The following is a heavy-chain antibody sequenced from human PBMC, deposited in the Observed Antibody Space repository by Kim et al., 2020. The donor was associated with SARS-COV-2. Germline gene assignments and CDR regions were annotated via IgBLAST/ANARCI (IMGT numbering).Heavy chain of an antibody. D-gene: IGHD2-21*02. V-gene: IGHV3-23*01. CDR1: GFTFSSYA. Sequence: GGSLRLSCAASGFTFSSYAMSWVRQAPGKGLEWVSAISGSGGSTYYADSVKGRFTISRDNSKNTLYLQMNSLRAEDTAVYYCAKNGGNSVGWVENWFDPWGQGTLVTVSS. CDR2: ISGSGGST. J-gene: IGHJ5*02. CDR3: AKNGGNSVGWVENWFDP.